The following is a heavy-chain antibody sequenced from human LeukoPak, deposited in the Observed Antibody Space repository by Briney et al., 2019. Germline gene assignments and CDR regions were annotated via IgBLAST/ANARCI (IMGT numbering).Heavy chain of an antibody. Sequence: GGSLRLSCAASGFTFNNYWMHWVRQAPGKGLVWVSRINYDGSSTTYADSVKGRFTISRDNAKNSLYLQMNSLRAEDTAVYYCARGSAAAGTYWFDPWGQGTLVTVSS. V-gene: IGHV3-74*01. J-gene: IGHJ5*02. CDR2: INYDGSST. D-gene: IGHD6-13*01. CDR1: GFTFNNYW. CDR3: ARGSAAAGTYWFDP.